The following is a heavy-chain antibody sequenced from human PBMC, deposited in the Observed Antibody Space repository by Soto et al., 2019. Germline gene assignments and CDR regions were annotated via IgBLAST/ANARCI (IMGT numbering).Heavy chain of an antibody. Sequence: EVQLVESGGGSVQPGGSRRLACAASGFTFSTSWMHWVRQAPGKGLEWVSRIFSDGSTTNYPDSVKGRFTISRDNAKNTLYLQMNSLGAEDTAVYYCARAKGNSGAFDIWGQGTMVTVSS. CDR3: ARAKGNSGAFDI. D-gene: IGHD4-4*01. J-gene: IGHJ3*02. V-gene: IGHV3-74*01. CDR1: GFTFSTSW. CDR2: IFSDGSTT.